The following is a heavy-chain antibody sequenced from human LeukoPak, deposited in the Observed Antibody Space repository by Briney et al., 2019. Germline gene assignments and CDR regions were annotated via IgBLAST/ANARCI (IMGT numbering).Heavy chain of an antibody. CDR1: GFTFDDYA. D-gene: IGHD3-16*02. CDR2: ISWSSGSI. J-gene: IGHJ4*02. CDR3: AKDKTMITFGGVIVFDY. Sequence: PGRSLRLSCAASGFTFDDYAMHWVRQAPGKGLEWVSGISWSSGSIGYADSVKGRFAISRDNAKNSLYLQMNSLRAEDTALYYCAKDKTMITFGGVIVFDYWGQGTLVTVSS. V-gene: IGHV3-9*01.